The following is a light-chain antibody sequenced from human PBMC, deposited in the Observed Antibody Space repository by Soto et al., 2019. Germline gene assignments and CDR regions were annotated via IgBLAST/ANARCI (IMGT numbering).Light chain of an antibody. V-gene: IGKV4-1*01. Sequence: DIVMTQSLDSLAVSLGERATINCKSSQSVLYSSNNKNYLAWYQQKPGQPPKLLIYWASTRESGVPDRFSGSGSGTDFTLTISSLQAEDVAVYYCQQYYSTPGTFGQGTKVEIK. CDR3: QQYYSTPGT. CDR2: WAS. J-gene: IGKJ1*01. CDR1: QSVLYSSNNKNY.